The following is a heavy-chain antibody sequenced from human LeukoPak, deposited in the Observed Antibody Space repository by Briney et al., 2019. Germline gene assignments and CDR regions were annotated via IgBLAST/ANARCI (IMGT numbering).Heavy chain of an antibody. CDR3: AKVGQWLVEDAFEI. CDR2: IRYHGSNK. V-gene: IGHV3-30*02. D-gene: IGHD6-19*01. Sequence: PGGSLRLSCAASGYTFSSCCMHCVRQEPPKGRLEGTVIRYHGSNKHYTHSVKSRFTISRDNSKNTLYLQLTPVSAADTAVCYCAKVGQWLVEDAFEIWGQGTMVTVSS. CDR1: GYTFSSCC. J-gene: IGHJ3*02.